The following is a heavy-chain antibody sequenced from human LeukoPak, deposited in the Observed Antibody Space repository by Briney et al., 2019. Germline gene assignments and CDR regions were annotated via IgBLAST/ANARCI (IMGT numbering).Heavy chain of an antibody. Sequence: GASVKVSCKASGYTFTSYYMHWVRQAPGQGLEWMGIINPSGGSTSYAQKFQGRVTMTRDTSTSTVYMELSSLRSEDTAVCYCARANYYDSSGYVGDIPFFDYWGQGTLVTVSS. CDR3: ARANYYDSSGYVGDIPFFDY. J-gene: IGHJ4*02. D-gene: IGHD3-22*01. CDR1: GYTFTSYY. CDR2: INPSGGST. V-gene: IGHV1-46*01.